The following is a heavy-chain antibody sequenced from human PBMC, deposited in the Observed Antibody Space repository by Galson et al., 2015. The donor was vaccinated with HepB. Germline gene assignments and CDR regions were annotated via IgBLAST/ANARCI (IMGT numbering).Heavy chain of an antibody. CDR3: ARGINSGYDLGGGYFDY. CDR1: GYTFTSYG. V-gene: IGHV1-18*01. D-gene: IGHD5-12*01. J-gene: IGHJ4*02. CDR2: ISAYNGNT. Sequence: SVKVSCKASGYTFTSYGISWVRQAPGQGLEWMGWISAYNGNTNYAQKLQGRVTMTTDTSTSTAYMELRSLRSDDTAVYYCARGINSGYDLGGGYFDYWGQGTLVTVSS.